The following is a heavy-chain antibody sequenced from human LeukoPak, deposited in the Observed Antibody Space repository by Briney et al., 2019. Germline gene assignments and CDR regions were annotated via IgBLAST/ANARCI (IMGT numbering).Heavy chain of an antibody. CDR1: GFTLSSYE. Sequence: PGGSLRLSCAASGFTLSSYEMNWVRQAPGKGLEGVSYISSSGSTIYYADSVKGRFTISRDNAKNSLYLQMNSLRAEDTAVYYCARDRNYYYYGMDVWGKGTTVTVSS. V-gene: IGHV3-48*03. CDR3: ARDRNYYYYGMDV. CDR2: ISSSGSTI. J-gene: IGHJ6*04.